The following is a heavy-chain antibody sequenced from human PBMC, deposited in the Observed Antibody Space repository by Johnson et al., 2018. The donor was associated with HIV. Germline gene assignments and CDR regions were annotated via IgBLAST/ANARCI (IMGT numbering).Heavy chain of an antibody. D-gene: IGHD5-12*01. J-gene: IGHJ3*02. CDR1: GFTVRSNY. V-gene: IGHV3-66*01. CDR3: AKGDAQEGWIDDAFDI. CDR2: IYSGGST. Sequence: VQLVESGGGLVQPGGSLRLSCAASGFTVRSNYMSWVRQAPGKGLEWVSVIYSGGSTYYADSVKGRFTISRDNSKNTLYLQMTKLRTEETAVYYCAKGDAQEGWIDDAFDIWGQGTMVTVSS.